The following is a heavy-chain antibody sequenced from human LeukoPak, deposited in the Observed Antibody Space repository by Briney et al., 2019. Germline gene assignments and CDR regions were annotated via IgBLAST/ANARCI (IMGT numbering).Heavy chain of an antibody. J-gene: IGHJ3*02. CDR3: AKAEGDYYLPAFDI. V-gene: IGHV3-23*01. D-gene: IGHD2-21*02. Sequence: GGSLRLSCAASGFTVSSSYMSWVRQAPGKGLEWVSAISGSGGSTYYADSVKGRFTISRDNSKNTLYLQMNSLRAEDTAVYYCAKAEGDYYLPAFDIWGQGTMVTVSS. CDR2: ISGSGGST. CDR1: GFTVSSSY.